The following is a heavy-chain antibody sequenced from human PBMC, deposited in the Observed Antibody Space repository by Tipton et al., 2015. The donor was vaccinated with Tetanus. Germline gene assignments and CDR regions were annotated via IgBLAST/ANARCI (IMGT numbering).Heavy chain of an antibody. CDR1: GSSISRSSHY. J-gene: IGHJ4*02. V-gene: IGHV4-61*01. D-gene: IGHD2-2*01. Sequence: TLSLTCTVSGSSISRSSHYWTWIRQPPGKEPEWVGYVYHSGATNYHPSLKSRLAISADTSKNQFSLKLSSVTAADTAIYYCAREVPAAGHFDSWGQGTLVTVSS. CDR3: AREVPAAGHFDS. CDR2: VYHSGAT.